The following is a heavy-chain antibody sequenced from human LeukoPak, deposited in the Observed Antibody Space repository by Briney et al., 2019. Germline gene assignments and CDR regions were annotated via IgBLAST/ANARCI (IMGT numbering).Heavy chain of an antibody. D-gene: IGHD3-3*01. CDR2: IYYSGST. Sequence: SETLSLTCTVSGGSISSYYWSWIRQPPGKGLEWIGSIYYSGSTYYNPSLKSRVTISVDTSKNQFSLKLSSVTAADTAVYYCARVNRGYYDFWSGYFNRGQSTFDYWGQGTLVTVS. V-gene: IGHV4-59*12. CDR3: ARVNRGYYDFWSGYFNRGQSTFDY. J-gene: IGHJ4*02. CDR1: GGSISSYY.